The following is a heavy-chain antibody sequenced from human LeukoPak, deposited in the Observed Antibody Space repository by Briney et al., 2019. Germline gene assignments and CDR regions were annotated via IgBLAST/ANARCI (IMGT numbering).Heavy chain of an antibody. CDR1: GYTFTSYA. CDR3: ARDRQQWLENWFDP. J-gene: IGHJ5*02. Sequence: GASVKVSCKASGYTFTSYAMNWVRQAPGQGLEWMGWINTNTGNPTYAQGFTGRFVFSLDTSVSTTYLKISSLKAEDTAVYYCARDRQQWLENWFDPWGQGTLVTVSS. CDR2: INTNTGNP. D-gene: IGHD6-19*01. V-gene: IGHV7-4-1*02.